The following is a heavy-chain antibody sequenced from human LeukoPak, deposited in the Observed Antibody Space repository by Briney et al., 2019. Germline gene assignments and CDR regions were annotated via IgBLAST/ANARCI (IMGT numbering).Heavy chain of an antibody. CDR3: ASARSGYSDY. V-gene: IGHV4-34*01. D-gene: IGHD3-22*01. J-gene: IGHJ4*02. CDR1: GGSFSGYY. CDR2: VYYSGST. Sequence: SETLSLTCAVYGGSFSGYYWGWIRQPPGKGLEWIGTVYYSGSTYYNPSLKSRVTLSVDTSKNQYSLKLTSVTAADTAVYFCASARSGYSDYWGLGTLVTVSS.